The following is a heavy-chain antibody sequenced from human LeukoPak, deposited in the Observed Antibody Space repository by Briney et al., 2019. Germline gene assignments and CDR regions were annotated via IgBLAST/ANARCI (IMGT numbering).Heavy chain of an antibody. D-gene: IGHD6-19*01. V-gene: IGHV3-30*18. Sequence: PGRSLRLSCAASGFTFSSYGMHWVRQAPGRGLQWVAVISRNGGNKYYANFVKGRFTISRDNSKNTLFLQMNSLRPEDTAVYYCAKSPGEAFSSGWSSPFDRWGQGTLLTVSS. CDR2: ISRNGGNK. J-gene: IGHJ4*02. CDR1: GFTFSSYG. CDR3: AKSPGEAFSSGWSSPFDR.